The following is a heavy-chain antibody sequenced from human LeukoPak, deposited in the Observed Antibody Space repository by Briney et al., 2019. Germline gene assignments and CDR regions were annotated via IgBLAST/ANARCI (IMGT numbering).Heavy chain of an antibody. Sequence: PGGSLRLSCAASGFTFNNYGMSWVRQAPGKGLEWVSAISGSADNTYYVDSVKGRFTISRDNSRNTLYLQMNSLRAEDTAVYYCAKPARTDAFDIWGQGTMITVSS. J-gene: IGHJ3*02. D-gene: IGHD1-14*01. V-gene: IGHV3-23*01. CDR3: AKPARTDAFDI. CDR2: ISGSADNT. CDR1: GFTFNNYG.